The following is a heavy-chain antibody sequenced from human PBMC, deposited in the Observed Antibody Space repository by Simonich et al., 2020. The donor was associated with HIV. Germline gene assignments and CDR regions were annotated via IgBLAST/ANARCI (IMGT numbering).Heavy chain of an antibody. CDR1: GGTFTSYA. CDR3: ASIAAAINDAFDL. V-gene: IGHV1-69*10. CDR2: IIPFLGTA. J-gene: IGHJ3*01. Sequence: QVQLVQSGAEGKKPGSSVKVSCKASGGTFTSYAISWVRQAPGQGLEWMGGIIPFLGTADYAQKFQGRVTITADKSTNTAYMELSSLRSEDTAVYYCASIAAAINDAFDLWGQGTMVTVSS. D-gene: IGHD6-13*01.